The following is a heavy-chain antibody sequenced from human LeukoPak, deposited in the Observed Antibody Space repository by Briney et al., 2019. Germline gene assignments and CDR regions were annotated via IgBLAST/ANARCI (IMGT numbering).Heavy chain of an antibody. J-gene: IGHJ3*02. Sequence: GGSLRLSCAASGFTFDDYAMHWVRQAPGKGLELVSLSGDGGSTYYADSVRGRFTISRDNSKNSLYLQMDSLRTEDTAFYYCAKEIDTLGTNAFDIWGQGTMVTVSS. CDR3: AKEIDTLGTNAFDI. V-gene: IGHV3-43*02. D-gene: IGHD2-15*01. CDR1: GFTFDDYA. CDR2: SGDGGST.